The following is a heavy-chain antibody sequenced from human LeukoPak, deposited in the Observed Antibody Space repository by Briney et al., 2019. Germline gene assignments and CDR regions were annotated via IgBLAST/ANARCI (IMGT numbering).Heavy chain of an antibody. CDR2: INPGGSST. CDR3: ARSNQADDY. D-gene: IGHD1-14*01. J-gene: IGHJ4*02. Sequence: GGSLRLSCAASGFTFSSYWMHWVRRVPGKGLVWVSRINPGGSSTACADSVKGRFTISRENAKNTLYLQMDSLRAEDTAIYYCARSNQADDYWGQGTLVTVSS. V-gene: IGHV3-74*01. CDR1: GFTFSSYW.